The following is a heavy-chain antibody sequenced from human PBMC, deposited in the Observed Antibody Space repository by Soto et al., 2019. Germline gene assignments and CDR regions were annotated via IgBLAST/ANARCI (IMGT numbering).Heavy chain of an antibody. J-gene: IGHJ6*02. CDR1: GGTFSSYA. CDR3: ARGHLLEWSTRLGMDV. CDR2: IIPIFGTA. Sequence: VASVKVSCKASGGTFSSYAISWVRQAPGQGLEWMGGIIPIFGTANYAQKFQGRVTITADKSTSTAYMELSSLRSEDTAVYYCARGHLLEWSTRLGMDVWGQGTTVTVSS. D-gene: IGHD3-3*01. V-gene: IGHV1-69*06.